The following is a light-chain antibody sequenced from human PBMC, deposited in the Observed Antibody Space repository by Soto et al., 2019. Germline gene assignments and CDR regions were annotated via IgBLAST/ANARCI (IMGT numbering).Light chain of an antibody. J-gene: IGKJ4*01. Sequence: IVMTESPATLSVSPGGRATLSCRASQSISDTLAWYQQKPGQAPRLLIYGASTRAPGFPARFSGSGSGTDFTLTISSLQAEDVAVYYCQQYYSIPLTFGGGTKVDI. CDR1: QSISDT. CDR2: GAS. CDR3: QQYYSIPLT. V-gene: IGKV3-15*01.